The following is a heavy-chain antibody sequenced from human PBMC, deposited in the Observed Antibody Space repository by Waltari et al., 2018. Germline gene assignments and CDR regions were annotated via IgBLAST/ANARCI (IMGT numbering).Heavy chain of an antibody. D-gene: IGHD3-10*01. CDR2: IYYSGSN. CDR3: ARDQGYYGSGSFDY. J-gene: IGHJ4*02. CDR1: GGSISSSSYY. V-gene: IGHV4-39*07. Sequence: QLQLQESGPGLVKPSETLSLTCTVSGGSISSSSYYWGWIRQPPGKGLEWIGSIYYSGSNYYNPSLKSRVTISVDTSKNQFSLKLSSVTAADTAVYYCARDQGYYGSGSFDYWGQGTLVTVSS.